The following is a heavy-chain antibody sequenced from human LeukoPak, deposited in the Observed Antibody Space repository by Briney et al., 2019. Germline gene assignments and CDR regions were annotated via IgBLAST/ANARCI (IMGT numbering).Heavy chain of an antibody. CDR1: GYNFANYG. D-gene: IGHD2/OR15-2a*01. J-gene: IGHJ4*02. CDR3: TRDPRHKYGNFDN. CDR2: IAPYNDNA. Sequence: GASVKVSCKASGYNFANYGISWVRQAPGQGLEWMGWIAPYNDNANSAQKFQGRLSMTADTSTSTASMELRSLRSDDTAVYYCTRDPRHKYGNFDNWGQGTLVTVSS. V-gene: IGHV1-18*01.